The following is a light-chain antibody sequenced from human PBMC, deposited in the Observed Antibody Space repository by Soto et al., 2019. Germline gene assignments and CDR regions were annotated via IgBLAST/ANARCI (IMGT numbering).Light chain of an antibody. J-gene: IGLJ1*01. CDR2: EVS. V-gene: IGLV2-8*01. Sequence: QSALTQPPSASGSPGQSVTISCTGISSDVGGYHYVSWYQQHPGKAPKLMIYEVSKRPSGVPDRFSGSKSGNTASLTISGLQAEDEADYYCSSYTSSSTLYVFGTGTKLTVL. CDR3: SSYTSSSTLYV. CDR1: SSDVGGYHY.